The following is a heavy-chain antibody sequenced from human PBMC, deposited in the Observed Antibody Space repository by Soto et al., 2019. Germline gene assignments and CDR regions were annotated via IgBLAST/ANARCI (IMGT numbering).Heavy chain of an antibody. D-gene: IGHD5-12*01. CDR2: ISYDGSNK. J-gene: IGHJ3*02. CDR1: GFTFSSYA. V-gene: IGHV3-30-3*01. Sequence: GGSLRLSCAASGFTFSSYAMHWVRQAPGKGLEWVAVISYDGSNKYYADSVKGRFTISRDNSKNTLYLQMNSLRAEDTAVYYCARAGSYDYESAFDIWGQGTMVTVSS. CDR3: ARAGSYDYESAFDI.